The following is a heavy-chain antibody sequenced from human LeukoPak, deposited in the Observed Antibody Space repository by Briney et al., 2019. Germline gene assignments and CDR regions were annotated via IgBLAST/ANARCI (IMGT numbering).Heavy chain of an antibody. Sequence: KPSETLSLTCAVYGGSFSGYYWSWIRQPPGKGLEWIGEIDHSGSTNYNPSLKSRVTISVDTSKNQFSLKLSSVTAADTAAYYCARSIEVVVNTPFDYWGQGTLVTVSS. CDR1: GGSFSGYY. V-gene: IGHV4-34*01. D-gene: IGHD3-22*01. J-gene: IGHJ4*02. CDR3: ARSIEVVVNTPFDY. CDR2: IDHSGST.